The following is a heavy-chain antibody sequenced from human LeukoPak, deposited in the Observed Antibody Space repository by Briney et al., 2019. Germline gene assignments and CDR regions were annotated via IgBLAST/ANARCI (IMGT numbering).Heavy chain of an antibody. J-gene: IGHJ4*02. D-gene: IGHD2-2*01. V-gene: IGHV4-38-2*01. CDR3: ARHESDHSSSTSCPFDY. CDR1: GYSISSGYY. CDR2: IYHSGST. Sequence: SETLSLTCAVSGYSISSGYYWGWIRQPPGKGLEWIGSIYHSGSTYYNPSLKSRVTISVDTSKNQFSLKLSSVTAADTAVYYCARHESDHSSSTSCPFDYWGQGTLVTVSS.